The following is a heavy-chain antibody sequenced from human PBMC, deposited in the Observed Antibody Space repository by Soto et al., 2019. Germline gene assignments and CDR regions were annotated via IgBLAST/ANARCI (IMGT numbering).Heavy chain of an antibody. D-gene: IGHD2-15*01. CDR2: IIPVLDVE. J-gene: IGHJ6*02. CDR3: ARSPSPGSATPSYDGVDV. V-gene: IGHV1-69*02. CDR1: GGSFTSFI. Sequence: QVQLVQSGAEVKKPGSSVKVSCKASGGSFTSFIVTWVRQAPGQGLEWMGRIIPVLDVEYYAKKFQGRLTITADKSTNTADMELRSLRSEDTAVYYCARSPSPGSATPSYDGVDVWGLGTTVTVSS.